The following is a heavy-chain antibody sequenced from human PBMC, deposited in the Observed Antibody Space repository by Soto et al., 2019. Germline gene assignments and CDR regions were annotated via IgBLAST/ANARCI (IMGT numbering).Heavy chain of an antibody. Sequence: QVQLQQWGAGLLKPSETLSLTCAVYGGSFSGYYWSWIRQPPGKGLEWIGEINHSGSTNYNPSLKIRVTISVDTSKNQFSLKLSSVTAADTAVYYCARRWGSYRFTYWYFDLWGRGTLVTVSS. V-gene: IGHV4-34*01. CDR3: ARRWGSYRFTYWYFDL. J-gene: IGHJ2*01. D-gene: IGHD3-16*02. CDR1: GGSFSGYY. CDR2: INHSGST.